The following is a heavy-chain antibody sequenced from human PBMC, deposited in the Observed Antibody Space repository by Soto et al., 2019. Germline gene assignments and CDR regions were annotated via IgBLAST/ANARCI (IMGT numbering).Heavy chain of an antibody. D-gene: IGHD4-17*01. V-gene: IGHV3-23*01. CDR2: ISGGGDAP. CDR1: GFTFYHHA. J-gene: IGHJ2*01. Sequence: EVQLLESGGGLVQPGGSLRLSCAASGFTFYHHAMTWVRQAPGKGLEWVATISGGGDAPYYADSVRGRFTISRDNSRNTVSLLVDSLRAEDTAIYFCVIKAIGSTLTPYYWYFDFWGRGTLVSVSS. CDR3: VIKAIGSTLTPYYWYFDF.